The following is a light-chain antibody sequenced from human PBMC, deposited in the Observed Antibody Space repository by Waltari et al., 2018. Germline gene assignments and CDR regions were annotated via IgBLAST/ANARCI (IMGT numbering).Light chain of an antibody. J-gene: IGKJ4*01. Sequence: DIQMTQSPSSLSASVGDRVTITCQASQDIRKNLNWFQQKPGKAPQVLIFDASNSQAPVPSRFSGSRSGTDFAFSISSLQPEDIGTYYCQQYANVPLTFGGGTRVEIK. CDR1: QDIRKN. V-gene: IGKV1-33*01. CDR3: QQYANVPLT. CDR2: DAS.